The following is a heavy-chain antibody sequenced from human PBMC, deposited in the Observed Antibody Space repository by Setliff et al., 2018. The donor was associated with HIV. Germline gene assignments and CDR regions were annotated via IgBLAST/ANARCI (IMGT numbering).Heavy chain of an antibody. D-gene: IGHD3-22*01. CDR3: ARGTVITYFSTSSGSFDY. J-gene: IGHJ4*02. CDR1: GESFSGYY. V-gene: IGHV4-34*01. Sequence: SETLSLTCAVYGESFSGYYWTWIRQPPGKGLEWIGEVNHSGNTSYNPSLKSRVTISADTSKNQFSLKLTSVTAADTAVYYCARGTVITYFSTSSGSFDYWGQGTLVTVSS. CDR2: VNHSGNT.